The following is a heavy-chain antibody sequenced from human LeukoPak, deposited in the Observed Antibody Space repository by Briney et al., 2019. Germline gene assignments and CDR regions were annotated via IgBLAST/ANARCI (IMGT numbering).Heavy chain of an antibody. D-gene: IGHD3-22*01. Sequence: KTSETLSLTCAVYGGSFSGYDWSWIRHPPGKGLEWIGEINHSGSTNYNPSLKSRVTISVDTSKNQFSLKLNSVTAADTAVYYCAKSNGYCLVDIWGQGTMVTVSS. J-gene: IGHJ3*02. V-gene: IGHV4-34*01. CDR1: GGSFSGYD. CDR2: INHSGST. CDR3: AKSNGYCLVDI.